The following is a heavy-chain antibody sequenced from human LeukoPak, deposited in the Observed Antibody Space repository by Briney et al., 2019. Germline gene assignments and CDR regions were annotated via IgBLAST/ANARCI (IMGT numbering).Heavy chain of an antibody. V-gene: IGHV4-38-2*02. CDR3: ARGLRDIVVVPAAHQLWFDP. D-gene: IGHD2-2*01. Sequence: SETLSLTCTVSGYSISSGYYWGWIRQPPGKGLEWIGSIYHSGSTYYNPSLKSRVTISVDTSKNQFSLKLSSVTAADTAVYYCARGLRDIVVVPAAHQLWFDPWGQGTLVTVSS. CDR2: IYHSGST. CDR1: GYSISSGYY. J-gene: IGHJ5*02.